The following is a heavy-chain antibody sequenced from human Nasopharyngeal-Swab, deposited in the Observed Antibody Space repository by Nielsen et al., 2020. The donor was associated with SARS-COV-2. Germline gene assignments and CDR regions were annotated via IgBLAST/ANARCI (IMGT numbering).Heavy chain of an antibody. D-gene: IGHD2-15*01. J-gene: IGHJ4*02. CDR2: ICDGPNT. V-gene: IGHV3-53*01. Sequence: GGSLRLSCVVSGFSVSGKHMSWVRQAPGKGLEWVSVICDGPNTLYADSVQGRFIISRDNSRNMLYLQMSGLTAEDTAVYSCARDAAGSGIDYWGQGALVTVSS. CDR1: GFSVSGKH. CDR3: ARDAAGSGIDY.